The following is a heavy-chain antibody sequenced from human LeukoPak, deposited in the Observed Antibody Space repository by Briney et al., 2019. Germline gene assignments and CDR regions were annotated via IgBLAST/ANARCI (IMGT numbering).Heavy chain of an antibody. CDR1: GGSISSGGYY. CDR3: AGGLAAAGMYNWFDP. J-gene: IGHJ5*02. CDR2: IYYSEST. Sequence: SQTLSLTCTVSGGSISSGGYYWSWIRQHPGKGLEWIGYIYYSESTYYNPSLKSRVTISVDTSKNQFSLKLSSVTAADTAVYYCAGGLAAAGMYNWFDPWGQGTLVTVSS. D-gene: IGHD6-13*01. V-gene: IGHV4-31*03.